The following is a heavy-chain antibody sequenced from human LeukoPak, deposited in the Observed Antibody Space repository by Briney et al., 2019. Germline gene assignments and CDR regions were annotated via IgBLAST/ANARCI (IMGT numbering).Heavy chain of an antibody. CDR3: ARATRGYFDY. J-gene: IGHJ4*02. V-gene: IGHV4-59*01. Sequence: SETLSLTCTVSGGSINSYYWSWIRKPPGKGLEWIGYIHYSGSTNYNPSLKSRLTISVDTSMNQVSLKLSSVTTADTAVYYCARATRGYFDYWGQGTLVTVSS. D-gene: IGHD2-2*01. CDR2: IHYSGST. CDR1: GGSINSYY.